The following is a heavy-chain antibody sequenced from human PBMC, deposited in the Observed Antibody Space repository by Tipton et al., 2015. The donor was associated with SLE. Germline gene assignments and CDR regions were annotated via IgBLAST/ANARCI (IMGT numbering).Heavy chain of an antibody. V-gene: IGHV4-39*07. CDR2: IFHSGTT. D-gene: IGHD2/OR15-2a*01. J-gene: IGHJ2*01. Sequence: TLSLTCTVSGGSIGSDTYYWGWIRQSPKGLEWFGSIFHSGTTFFNPSLKSRVTISINTSKNQFSLRLTSVTAADTAVYYCARLESNWHFDVWGRGTLVTVSS. CDR3: ARLESNWHFDV. CDR1: GGSIGSDTYY.